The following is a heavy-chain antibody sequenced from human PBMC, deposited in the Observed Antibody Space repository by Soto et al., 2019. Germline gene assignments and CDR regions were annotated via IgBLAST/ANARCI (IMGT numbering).Heavy chain of an antibody. CDR1: GFTFSSYG. CDR2: ISYDGSNK. J-gene: IGHJ4*02. CDR3: AKSPYSSSFHPFDY. V-gene: IGHV3-30*18. D-gene: IGHD6-6*01. Sequence: QVQLVESGGGVVQPGRSLRLSCAASGFTFSSYGMHWVRQAPGKGLEWVAVISYDGSNKYYADSVKGRFTISRDNSKNTLYLQMNSLRAEDTAVYYCAKSPYSSSFHPFDYWGQGTLVTVSS.